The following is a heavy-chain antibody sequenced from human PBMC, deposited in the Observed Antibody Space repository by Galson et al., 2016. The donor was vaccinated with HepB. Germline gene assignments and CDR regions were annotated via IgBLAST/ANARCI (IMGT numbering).Heavy chain of an antibody. CDR1: GGTFNPYS. CDR2: VIPAYAVS. D-gene: IGHD2-2*03. J-gene: IGHJ6*02. CDR3: ARGGHESRGYFYADYYFYSMDV. Sequence: SVKVSCKASGGTFNPYSLSWVRQAPGQGLEWMGAVIPAYAVSNYAQKFQGRVTITADKFTNTAYMELRSLTSEDTAVYYCARGGHESRGYFYADYYFYSMDVWGQGTTVTVSS. V-gene: IGHV1-69*10.